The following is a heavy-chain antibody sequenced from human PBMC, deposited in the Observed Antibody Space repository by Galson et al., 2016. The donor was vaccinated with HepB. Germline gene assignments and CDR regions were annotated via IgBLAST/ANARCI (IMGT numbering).Heavy chain of an antibody. Sequence: CAISGDSVSANYMTWVRQAPGKGPDWVSVIYNNGETYYGDSVRGRFTISRDNFKNTLYLEMSSLRADDTAVYYCAKSLVGTHHYYYYGMDAWGQGTTVTVSS. CDR3: AKSLVGTHHYYYYGMDA. V-gene: IGHV3-53*01. J-gene: IGHJ6*02. D-gene: IGHD1-26*01. CDR1: GDSVSANY. CDR2: IYNNGET.